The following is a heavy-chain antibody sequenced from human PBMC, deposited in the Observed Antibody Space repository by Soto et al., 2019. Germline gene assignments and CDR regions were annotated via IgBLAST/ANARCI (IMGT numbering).Heavy chain of an antibody. J-gene: IGHJ6*02. Sequence: GGSLRLSCAASGFTFSSYGMHWVRQAPGKGLEWVAVISYDGSNKYYADSVKGRFTISRDNSKNTLYLQMNSLRAEDTAVYYCANLLGSRDGYNWGRFLDYYYYYGMDVWGQGTTVTVSS. CDR2: ISYDGSNK. D-gene: IGHD3-16*01. CDR1: GFTFSSYG. CDR3: ANLLGSRDGYNWGRFLDYYYYYGMDV. V-gene: IGHV3-30*18.